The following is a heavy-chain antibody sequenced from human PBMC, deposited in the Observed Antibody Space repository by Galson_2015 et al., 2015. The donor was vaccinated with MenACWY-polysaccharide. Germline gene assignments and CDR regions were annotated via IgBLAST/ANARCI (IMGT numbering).Heavy chain of an antibody. CDR3: AREFTGDGSSWYYWYFDL. CDR2: IDTGGDT. J-gene: IGHJ2*01. CDR1: GSTFSSFD. D-gene: IGHD6-13*01. V-gene: IGHV3-13*01. Sequence: SLRLSCAASGSTFSSFDMHWVRHVIGKGLEWVAAIDTGGDTYYSGSVKGRFTISRENAKNSLYLQMNSLRAGDTAVYYCAREFTGDGSSWYYWYFDLWGRGTLVTVSS.